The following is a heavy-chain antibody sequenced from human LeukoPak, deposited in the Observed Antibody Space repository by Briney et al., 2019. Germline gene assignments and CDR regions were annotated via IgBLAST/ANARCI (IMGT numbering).Heavy chain of an antibody. Sequence: ASVKVSCKASGYTFTSYYMHWVRQAPGQGLEWMGIINPSGGSTSYAQKFQGRVTMTRDTSTSTVYMELSSLRFEDTAVYYCARALGYSSSWYSFWFDPWGLGTLVTVSS. J-gene: IGHJ5*02. D-gene: IGHD6-13*01. CDR2: INPSGGST. CDR3: ARALGYSSSWYSFWFDP. CDR1: GYTFTSYY. V-gene: IGHV1-46*01.